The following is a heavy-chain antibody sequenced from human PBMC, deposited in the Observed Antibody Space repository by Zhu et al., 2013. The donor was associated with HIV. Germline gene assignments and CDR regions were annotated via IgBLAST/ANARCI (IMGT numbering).Heavy chain of an antibody. CDR2: ISGSGGST. J-gene: IGHJ4*02. CDR1: GFTFSSYA. V-gene: IGHV3-23*01. Sequence: EVQLLESGGGLVQPGGSLRLSCAASGFTFSSYAMSWVRQAPGKGLEWVSAISGSGGSTYYADSVKGRFTISRDNSKNTLYLQMNSLRAEDTAVYYCAKDRSPYGSGSYRRPFDYWGQGTLVTVSS. CDR3: AKDRSPYGSGSYRRPFDY. D-gene: IGHD3-10*01.